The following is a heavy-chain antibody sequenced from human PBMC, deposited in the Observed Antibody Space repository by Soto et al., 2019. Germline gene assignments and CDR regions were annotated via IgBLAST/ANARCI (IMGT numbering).Heavy chain of an antibody. V-gene: IGHV3-30*03. CDR1: GFTFSSYG. CDR3: ARSYDYGDKSHFVY. J-gene: IGHJ4*02. CDR2: ISYDGSNK. D-gene: IGHD4-17*01. Sequence: SLRLSCAASGFTFSSYGMHWVRQAPGKGLEWVAVISYDGSNKYYADSVKDRFTISRDNSKNTLYLQMNSLRAEDTAVYYCARSYDYGDKSHFVYWGQGTLVTVSS.